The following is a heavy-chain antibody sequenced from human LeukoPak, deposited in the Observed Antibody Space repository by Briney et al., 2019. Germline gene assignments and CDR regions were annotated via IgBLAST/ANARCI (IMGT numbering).Heavy chain of an antibody. CDR2: IIPIFGTA. V-gene: IGHV1-69*13. CDR1: GGTFSSYA. D-gene: IGHD6-13*01. CDR3: ARDADPNIAAAGTIIPFDP. Sequence: SAKVSCKASGGTFSSYAISWVRQAPGQGLEWMGGIIPIFGTANYAQKFQGRVTITADESTSTAYMELSSLRSEDTAVYYCARDADPNIAAAGTIIPFDPWGQGTLVTVSS. J-gene: IGHJ5*02.